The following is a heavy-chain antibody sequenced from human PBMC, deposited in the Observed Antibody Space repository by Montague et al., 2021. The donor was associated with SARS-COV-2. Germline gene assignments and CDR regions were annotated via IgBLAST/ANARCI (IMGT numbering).Heavy chain of an antibody. D-gene: IGHD3-22*01. CDR2: IYYSGST. CDR1: GGSISSGGYY. V-gene: IGHV4-31*03. Sequence: TLSLTCTVSGGSISSGGYYWSWIRQPPGKGLEWIGYIYYSGSTYYNPSLKSRVTISVDTSKNQFSLKLSSVTAADTAVYYCARVQGITMIVGVIGAFDIWGQGTMVTVSS. J-gene: IGHJ3*02. CDR3: ARVQGITMIVGVIGAFDI.